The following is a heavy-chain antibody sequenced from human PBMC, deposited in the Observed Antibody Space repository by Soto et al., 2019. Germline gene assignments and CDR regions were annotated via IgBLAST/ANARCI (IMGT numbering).Heavy chain of an antibody. Sequence: SQTLSLTCAISGDSVSSNSSAWNWIGQSPSRGLEWLGRTYYRSKWYNDYAVSVKSRITINPDTSKNQFSLQLNSVTPEDTAVYYCARERGIAVAGTDYYGMDVWGQGTTVTVSS. D-gene: IGHD6-19*01. CDR2: TYYRSKWYN. V-gene: IGHV6-1*01. CDR3: ARERGIAVAGTDYYGMDV. CDR1: GDSVSSNSSA. J-gene: IGHJ6*02.